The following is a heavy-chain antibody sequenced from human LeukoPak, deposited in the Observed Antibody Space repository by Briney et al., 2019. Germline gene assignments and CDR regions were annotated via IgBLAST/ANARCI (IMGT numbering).Heavy chain of an antibody. CDR3: ARDFIGRYFDWLVTAFYYYYGMDV. CDR2: IKQDGSEK. J-gene: IGHJ6*02. Sequence: GGSPRLSCAASGFTFSSYWMSWVRQAPGKGLEWVANIKQDGSEKYYVDSVKGRFTTSRDNAKNSLYLQMNSLRAEDTAVYYCARDFIGRYFDWLVTAFYYYYGMDVWGQGTTVTVSS. V-gene: IGHV3-7*01. D-gene: IGHD3-9*01. CDR1: GFTFSSYW.